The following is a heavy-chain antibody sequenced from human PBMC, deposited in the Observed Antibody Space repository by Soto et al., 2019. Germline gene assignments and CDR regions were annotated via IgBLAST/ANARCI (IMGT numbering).Heavy chain of an antibody. V-gene: IGHV1-69*12. D-gene: IGHD2-8*01. CDR2: IIPIFGTA. CDR1: GGTFSSYA. CDR3: ARDLYCTNGVCHDDAFDI. J-gene: IGHJ3*02. Sequence: QVQLVQSGAEVKKPGSSVKVSCKASGGTFSSYAISWVRQAPGQGLECMGGIIPIFGTANYAQKFQGRVTITADESTSTAYMELSSLRSEDTAVYYCARDLYCTNGVCHDDAFDIWGQGTMVTVSS.